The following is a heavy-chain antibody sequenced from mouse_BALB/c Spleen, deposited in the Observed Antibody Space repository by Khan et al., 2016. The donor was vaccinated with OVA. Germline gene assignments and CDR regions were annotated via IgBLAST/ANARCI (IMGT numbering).Heavy chain of an antibody. CDR3: ARTARIKY. V-gene: IGHV3-2*02. D-gene: IGHD1-2*01. CDR2: ISYSGST. Sequence: EVQLQESGPGLVKPSQSLSLTCTVTGYSITSGYGWNWIRQFPGNKLEWMGYISYSGSTNYNPSLKSRITITRDTSKNKLFLQLTSVTTEDTATYYCARTARIKYWGQGTTLTVSS. J-gene: IGHJ2*01. CDR1: GYSITSGYG.